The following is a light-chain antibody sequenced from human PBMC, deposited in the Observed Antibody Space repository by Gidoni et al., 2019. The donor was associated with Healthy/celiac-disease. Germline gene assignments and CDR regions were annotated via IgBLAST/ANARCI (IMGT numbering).Light chain of an antibody. V-gene: IGKV1-5*01. Sequence: DIQMTQSPSTLSASVGDRVTITCRASQSISSWLAWYQQKPGKAPKVLYYDASSLESGVPASVSGSGSGTEITLTISSLQPDYFATYYCQQYRTFGQGTKVEIK. CDR3: QQYRT. CDR1: QSISSW. CDR2: DAS. J-gene: IGKJ1*01.